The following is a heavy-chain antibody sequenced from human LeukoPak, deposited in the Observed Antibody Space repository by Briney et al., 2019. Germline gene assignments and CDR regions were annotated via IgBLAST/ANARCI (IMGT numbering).Heavy chain of an antibody. V-gene: IGHV1-46*01. D-gene: IGHD3-16*02. J-gene: IGHJ5*02. CDR1: GYSFTSHY. Sequence: ASVKVSCRASGYSFTSHYMHWVRQAPGQGLEWMGLINPSGSSTLYAQKFQGRVTMTRDMSTTTDYMELSSLRSEDTAVYYCARDNSVGDIAWWFDPWGQGTLVTVSS. CDR3: ARDNSVGDIAWWFDP. CDR2: INPSGSST.